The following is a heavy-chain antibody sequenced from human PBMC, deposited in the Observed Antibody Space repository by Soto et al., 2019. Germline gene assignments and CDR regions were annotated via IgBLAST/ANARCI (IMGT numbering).Heavy chain of an antibody. CDR3: ARDDPMYNWNENGAFDI. Sequence: QVQLQESGPGLVKPSGTLSLPCAVSGGSISSSNWWSWVRQPPGKGLDWMGEIYHSGSTNYNPSLQTRVTRAVDKSKNLFSLKLSAVTAAGTAVYSCARDDPMYNWNENGAFDIWGQEPMVIVSS. J-gene: IGHJ3*02. D-gene: IGHD1-20*01. CDR1: GGSISSSNW. V-gene: IGHV4-4*02. CDR2: IYHSGST.